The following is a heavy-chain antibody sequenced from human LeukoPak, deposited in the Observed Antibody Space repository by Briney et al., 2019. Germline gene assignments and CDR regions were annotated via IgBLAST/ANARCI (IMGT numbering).Heavy chain of an antibody. CDR2: INTNTGNP. CDR3: ARDRWDQRGIVVVPAYYMDV. V-gene: IGHV7-4-1*02. J-gene: IGHJ6*03. D-gene: IGHD2-2*01. CDR1: GYTFTSYA. Sequence: ASVKVSCKASGYTFTSYAMNWVRQAPGQGLEWMGWINTNTGNPTYAQGFTGRFVFSLDTSVSTAYLQISSLKAEDTAVYYCARDRWDQRGIVVVPAYYMDVWGKGATVTVSS.